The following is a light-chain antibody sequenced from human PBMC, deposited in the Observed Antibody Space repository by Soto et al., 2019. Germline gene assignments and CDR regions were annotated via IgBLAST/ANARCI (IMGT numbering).Light chain of an antibody. CDR1: QSISNY. V-gene: IGKV3-15*01. CDR3: QQYTDCPGT. J-gene: IGKJ4*01. Sequence: EIVMTQSPATLSMSPGERATLSCKASQSISNYLAWYQQKPGQAPRLLIHGASTRATGIPARFSGSESGTVFSLTISSQQSEDFTFYYCQQYTDCPGTFGGGTKVEIK. CDR2: GAS.